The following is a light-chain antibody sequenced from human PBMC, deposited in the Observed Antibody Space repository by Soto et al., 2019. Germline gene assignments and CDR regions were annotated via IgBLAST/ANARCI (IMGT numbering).Light chain of an antibody. V-gene: IGLV1-40*01. CDR1: SSNIGAGYD. Sequence: QAVVTQPPSVSGAPGQRVTISCTGSSSNIGAGYDVHWYQQLPGTAPKLLIYGNSNRPSGVPDRFSGSKSGTSASLAITGLQAEDEADYYCQSYDSRLSGSVFGNGTKVTVL. CDR3: QSYDSRLSGSV. J-gene: IGLJ1*01. CDR2: GNS.